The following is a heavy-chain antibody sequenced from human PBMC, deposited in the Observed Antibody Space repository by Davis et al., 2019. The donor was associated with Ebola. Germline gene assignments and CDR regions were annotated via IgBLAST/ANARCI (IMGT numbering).Heavy chain of an antibody. J-gene: IGHJ6*02. CDR3: ARDCTNGVCHYGMDV. CDR2: INPSGGST. Sequence: ASVKVSCKASGYTFTSYYMHWVRQAPGQGLEWMGIINPSGGSTSYAQKFQGRVTITRDTSASTAYMELSSLRSEDTAVYYCARDCTNGVCHYGMDVWGQGTTVTVSS. CDR1: GYTFTSYY. D-gene: IGHD2-8*01. V-gene: IGHV1-46*01.